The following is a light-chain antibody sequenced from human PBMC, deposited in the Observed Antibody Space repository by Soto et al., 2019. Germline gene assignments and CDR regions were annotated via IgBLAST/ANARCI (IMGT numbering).Light chain of an antibody. CDR1: QSVSSN. Sequence: EIVMTQSPATLSVSPGERATLSCGASQSVSSNLAWYQQKPGQAPRLLIFGASTRATGVPARFSGSGSGTEFTLTISSLQPDDFASYYCQQYTDNWTFGQGTKVDIK. V-gene: IGKV3-15*01. CDR2: GAS. CDR3: QQYTDNWT. J-gene: IGKJ1*01.